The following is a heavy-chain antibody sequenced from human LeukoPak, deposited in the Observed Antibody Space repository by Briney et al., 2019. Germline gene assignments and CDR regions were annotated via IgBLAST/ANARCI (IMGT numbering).Heavy chain of an antibody. V-gene: IGHV3-23*01. Sequence: GGSLRLSCAASGFTFSSYAMSWVRQAPGKGLEWVSAISGSGGSTYYADSVKGRFTISRDNAKNSLYLQMNSLRAEDTALYYCAKDMXYSSSTYYFGYWGQGTLVTVSX. D-gene: IGHD6-6*01. CDR1: GFTFSSYA. CDR3: AKDMXYSSSTYYFGY. CDR2: ISGSGGST. J-gene: IGHJ4*02.